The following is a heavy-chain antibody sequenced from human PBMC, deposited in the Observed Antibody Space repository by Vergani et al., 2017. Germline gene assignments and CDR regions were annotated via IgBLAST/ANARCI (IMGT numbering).Heavy chain of an antibody. Sequence: EVHLLESGGGLVQSGGSLRLSCAASGFTFSNSAVSWVRQAPGRGLAWVSSISGPGLSTYYEDSVKGRFSISRDNSKNTMFLQMHSLRAEDTAIYYCVKEKIDWGSYFFDSWGHGILVTVSS. V-gene: IGHV3-23*01. CDR3: VKEKIDWGSYFFDS. J-gene: IGHJ4*01. CDR1: GFTFSNSA. D-gene: IGHD7-27*01. CDR2: ISGPGLST.